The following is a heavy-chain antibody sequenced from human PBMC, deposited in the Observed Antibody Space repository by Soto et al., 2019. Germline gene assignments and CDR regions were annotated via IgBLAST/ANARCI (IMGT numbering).Heavy chain of an antibody. V-gene: IGHV3-66*01. CDR2: IYSGGST. CDR3: AGDGYCSGGSCYGGNNWFDP. D-gene: IGHD2-15*01. J-gene: IGHJ5*02. Sequence: EVQLVESGGGLVQPGGSLRLSCAASGFTVSSNYMSWVRQAPGKGLEWVSVIYSGGSTYYADSVKGRFTISSDNSKNTPHCQINRQSGEDTAGFSCAGDGYCSGGSCYGGNNWFDPWGQGTLVTVSS. CDR1: GFTVSSNY.